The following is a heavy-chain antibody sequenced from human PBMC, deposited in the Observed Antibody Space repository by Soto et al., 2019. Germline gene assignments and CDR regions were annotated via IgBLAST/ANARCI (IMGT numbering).Heavy chain of an antibody. V-gene: IGHV4-34*01. J-gene: IGHJ4*02. Sequence: QVQLQQWGAGLLKPSETLSLTCAVYGGSFSGYYWSWIRQPPGKGLEWIGEINHSGSTNYNPSLQSRVTISVDTSKNQFSLKLSSVTAADTAVYYCARGSLRCLEWLPYPYYFDYWGQGTLVTVSS. CDR1: GGSFSGYY. D-gene: IGHD3-3*01. CDR3: ARGSLRCLEWLPYPYYFDY. CDR2: INHSGST.